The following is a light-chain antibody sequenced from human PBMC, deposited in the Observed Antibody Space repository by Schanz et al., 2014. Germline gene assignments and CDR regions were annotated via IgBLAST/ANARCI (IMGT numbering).Light chain of an antibody. V-gene: IGLV2-14*03. CDR2: DVS. CDR1: SSDVGGYNF. Sequence: QSALTQPPSASGSPGQSVTISCTGTSSDVGGYNFVSWYQQHPGKAPKLMIYDVSNRPSGVSNRFSGSKSGNTASLTISGLQAEDEADYYCMSFTTTLGVFGGGTKVTVL. J-gene: IGLJ3*02. CDR3: MSFTTTLGV.